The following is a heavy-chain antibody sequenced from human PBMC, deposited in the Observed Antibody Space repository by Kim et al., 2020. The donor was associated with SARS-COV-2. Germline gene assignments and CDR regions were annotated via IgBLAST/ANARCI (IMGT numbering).Heavy chain of an antibody. V-gene: IGHV4-59*01. J-gene: IGHJ6*02. CDR3: ARDYYYASGSPSYFYGMDV. Sequence: SETLSLTCTVSGASISSYYWSWIRQPPGKGLEWIGYIYYSGSTNYNPSLKSRVTISADTSKNQFSLKMRSVTAADTAVYYCARDYYYASGSPSYFYGMDVWGHGTTVTVSS. CDR2: IYYSGST. CDR1: GASISSYY. D-gene: IGHD3-10*01.